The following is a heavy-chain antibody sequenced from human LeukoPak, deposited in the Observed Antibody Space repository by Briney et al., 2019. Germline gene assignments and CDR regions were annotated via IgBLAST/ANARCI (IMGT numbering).Heavy chain of an antibody. V-gene: IGHV3-23*01. Sequence: GGSLTLSCAASGFIFNGYAMSWVRQAPGKGLQWVSGISRSGGDTRYADSVKGRFSISRDNSKNMMYLEMNSLRAEDTAEYYWAKDHTDSTSPGDAVDVWGQGTMVTVSS. D-gene: IGHD2/OR15-2a*01. J-gene: IGHJ3*01. CDR3: AKDHTDSTSPGDAVDV. CDR1: GFIFNGYA. CDR2: ISRSGGDT.